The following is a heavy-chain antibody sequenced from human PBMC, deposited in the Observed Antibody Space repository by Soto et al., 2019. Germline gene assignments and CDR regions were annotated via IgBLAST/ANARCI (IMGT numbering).Heavy chain of an antibody. CDR1: GGSISSGGYY. CDR3: ARVLVVPAAIGGPYFDY. V-gene: IGHV4-31*03. CDR2: IYYSGST. Sequence: KASETLSLTCTVSGGSISSGGYYWSWIRQHPGKGLEWIGYIYYSGSTYYNPSLKSRVTISVDTSKNQFSLKLSSVTAADTAAYYCARVLVVPAAIGGPYFDYWGQGTLVTVSS. D-gene: IGHD2-2*02. J-gene: IGHJ4*02.